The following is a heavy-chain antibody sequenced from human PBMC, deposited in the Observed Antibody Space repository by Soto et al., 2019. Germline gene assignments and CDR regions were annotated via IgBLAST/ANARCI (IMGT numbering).Heavy chain of an antibody. CDR1: RGSLRGFY. CDR2: INHSGST. J-gene: IGHJ4*02. Sequence: QVQLQQWGAGLLKPSETLSLTCDVSRGSLRGFYWNWIRPPPGKGLEWIGEINHSGSTNYNPSLNSRVTISLGTSQSQFFLRLTSVTAADTAMYYCARSRSTGHSFSFWGQGTLVSVSS. D-gene: IGHD5-18*01. V-gene: IGHV4-34*01. CDR3: ARSRSTGHSFSF.